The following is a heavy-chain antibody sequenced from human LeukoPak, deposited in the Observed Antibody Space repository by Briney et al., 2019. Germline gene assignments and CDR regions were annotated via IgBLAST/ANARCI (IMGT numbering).Heavy chain of an antibody. Sequence: GSLRLSCAASGFTFSSYAMHWVRQAPGKGLEWVAVISYDGSNKYYADSVKGRFTISRDNSKNTLYLQMNSLRAEDTAVYYCARDRCRYYGSGCLGNFDYWGQGTLVTVSS. J-gene: IGHJ4*02. CDR3: ARDRCRYYGSGCLGNFDY. V-gene: IGHV3-30-3*01. CDR2: ISYDGSNK. CDR1: GFTFSSYA. D-gene: IGHD3-10*01.